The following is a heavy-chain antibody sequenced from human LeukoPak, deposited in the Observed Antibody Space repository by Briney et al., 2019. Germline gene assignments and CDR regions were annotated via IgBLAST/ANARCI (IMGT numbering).Heavy chain of an antibody. Sequence: PGGSLRLSCAASGFTVSSNYMSWVRQAPGKGLEWASVIYSGVSTYYADSVKGRFTISTDNSKNTLYLQMNSLRAEDTAVYYCARDRGEYSYAYDYWGQGTLVTVSS. J-gene: IGHJ4*02. CDR3: ARDRGEYSYAYDY. CDR2: IYSGVST. D-gene: IGHD5-18*01. CDR1: GFTVSSNY. V-gene: IGHV3-53*01.